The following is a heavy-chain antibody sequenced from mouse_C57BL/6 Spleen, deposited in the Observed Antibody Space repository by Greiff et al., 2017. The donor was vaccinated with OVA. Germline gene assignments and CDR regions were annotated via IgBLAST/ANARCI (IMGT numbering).Heavy chain of an antibody. CDR3: TRFLYGSSAYYAMDY. J-gene: IGHJ4*01. V-gene: IGHV1-15*01. CDR2: IDPETGGT. CDR1: GYTFTDYE. D-gene: IGHD1-1*01. Sequence: VQLQQSGAELVRPGASVTLSCKASGYTFTDYEMHWVKQTPVHGLEWIGAIDPETGGTAYNQKFKGKAILTADKSSSTAYMELRSLTSEDSAVYYCTRFLYGSSAYYAMDYWGQGTSVTVSS.